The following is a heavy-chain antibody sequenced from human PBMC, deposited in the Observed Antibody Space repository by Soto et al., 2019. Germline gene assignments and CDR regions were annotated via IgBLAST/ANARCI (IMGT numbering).Heavy chain of an antibody. V-gene: IGHV4-59*01. CDR1: GGSISSYY. Sequence: SETLSLTCTVSGGSISSYYWSWIRQPPGKGLEWIGYIYYSGSTNYNPSLKSRVTISVDTSKNQFSLKLSSVTAADTAVYYCARGDFWSGYLNPEKQQLAYWYFDLWGRGTLVTVSS. J-gene: IGHJ2*01. D-gene: IGHD3-3*01. CDR2: IYYSGST. CDR3: ARGDFWSGYLNPEKQQLAYWYFDL.